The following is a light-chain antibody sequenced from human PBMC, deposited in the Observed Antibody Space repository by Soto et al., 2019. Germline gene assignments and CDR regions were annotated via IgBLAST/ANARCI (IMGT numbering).Light chain of an antibody. J-gene: IGKJ2*01. CDR2: GSF. CDR3: QYYENWPPYT. V-gene: IGKV3-15*01. Sequence: EIVMTQSPATLSVSPGERATLSCRASQSVASNLAWYQQKPGRAPRLLIYGSFTRATGIPARFSGSGSGTEFTLTISSLQSEDFAVYYCQYYENWPPYTFGQGTKLEIK. CDR1: QSVASN.